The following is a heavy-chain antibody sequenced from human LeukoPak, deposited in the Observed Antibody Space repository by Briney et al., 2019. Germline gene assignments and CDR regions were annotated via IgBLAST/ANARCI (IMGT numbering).Heavy chain of an antibody. Sequence: SETLSLTCTVSGGSISSGDYYWSWIRQPPGKGLEWIGYIYYSGSTYYNPSLKCRVTISVDTSKNQFSLKLSSVTAADTAVYYCARDHIVVVPGLGESSYYYYYYGMDVWGKGTTVTVSS. CDR2: IYYSGST. CDR1: GGSISSGDYY. D-gene: IGHD2-2*01. V-gene: IGHV4-30-4*01. J-gene: IGHJ6*04. CDR3: ARDHIVVVPGLGESSYYYYYYGMDV.